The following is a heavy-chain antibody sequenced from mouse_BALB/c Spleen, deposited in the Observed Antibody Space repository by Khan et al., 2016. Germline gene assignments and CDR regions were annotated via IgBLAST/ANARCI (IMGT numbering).Heavy chain of an antibody. V-gene: IGHV1S34*01. CDR3: GSPYGSSDVGFAY. CDR1: GYSFTGYY. J-gene: IGHJ3*01. D-gene: IGHD1-1*01. CDR2: ITSYNGAT. Sequence: LVKTGASVKISCKAAGYSFTGYYMHWVKQSHGKSLEWIGYITSYNGATSYNQKFKGKATFTVDTSSSTAYMQFNSMTSEDSAVYYYGSPYGSSDVGFAYWGQGTLVTVSA.